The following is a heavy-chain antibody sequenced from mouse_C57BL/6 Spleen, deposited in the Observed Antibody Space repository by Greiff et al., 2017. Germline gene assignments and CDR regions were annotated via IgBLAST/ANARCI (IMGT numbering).Heavy chain of an antibody. CDR1: GFNIKDDY. CDR3: TPYYAMDY. Sequence: EVKLVESGAELVRPGASVKLSCTASGFNIKDDYMHWVKQRPEQGLEWIGWIDPENGDTEYASKFQGKATITADTSSNTAYLQLSSLTSEDTAVYYCTPYYAMDYWGQGTSVTVSS. J-gene: IGHJ4*01. CDR2: IDPENGDT. V-gene: IGHV14-4*01.